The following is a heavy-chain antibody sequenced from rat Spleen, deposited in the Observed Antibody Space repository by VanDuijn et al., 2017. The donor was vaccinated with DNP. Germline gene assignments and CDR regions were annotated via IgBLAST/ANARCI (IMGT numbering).Heavy chain of an antibody. D-gene: IGHD1-11*01. V-gene: IGHV5S13*01. Sequence: EVKLVESGGGLVQPGGSLKLSCAVSNFTISDYGMAWVRQAPTKGLEWVASISANGGSIRYRDSVQGRFTISRDNAKTTLYLQMDSLRSDDTATYYCVTRGMYGGYDHWGQGVMVTVSS. CDR2: ISANGGSI. J-gene: IGHJ2*01. CDR1: NFTISDYG. CDR3: VTRGMYGGYDH.